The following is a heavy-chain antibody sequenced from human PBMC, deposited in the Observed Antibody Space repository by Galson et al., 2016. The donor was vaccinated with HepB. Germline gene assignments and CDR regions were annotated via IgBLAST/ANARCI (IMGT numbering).Heavy chain of an antibody. D-gene: IGHD2-2*01. CDR2: ISGRSAST. CDR3: AKVILCSSASCFFGYYYGLDV. Sequence: SLRLSCAASGFTFSRYAMSWVRQAPGKGLEWVAAISGRSASTYHADSVEGRFTISRDNSKNTLYLQMNSLRVEDTAVYYCAKVILCSSASCFFGYYYGLDVWGQGTTVTVSS. CDR1: GFTFSRYA. J-gene: IGHJ6*02. V-gene: IGHV3-23*01.